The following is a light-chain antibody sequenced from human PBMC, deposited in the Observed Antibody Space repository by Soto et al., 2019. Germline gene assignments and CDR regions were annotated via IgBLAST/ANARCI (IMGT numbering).Light chain of an antibody. CDR1: QSVSSY. CDR2: DAS. CDR3: QQRSNWPIT. V-gene: IGKV3-11*01. J-gene: IGKJ5*01. Sequence: EIVLTQSPATLSLSPGERATISCRASQSVSSYLAWYQQKPGQAPRLLIYDASNRATGIPARFSGSGSGTAFTLTISSLEPEDFAVYYCQQRSNWPITFGQGTRLEIK.